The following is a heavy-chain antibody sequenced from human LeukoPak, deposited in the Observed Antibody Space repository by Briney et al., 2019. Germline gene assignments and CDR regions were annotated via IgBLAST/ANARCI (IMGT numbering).Heavy chain of an antibody. D-gene: IGHD4-17*01. CDR3: ARAAYGDYVSSFDY. Sequence: PSETLSLTCTVSGGSISSGGYYWSWIRQHPGKGLEWVGYIYYSGSTYYNPSLKSRVTISVDTSKNQFSLKLSSVTAADTAVYYCARAAYGDYVSSFDYWGQGTLVTVSS. CDR1: GGSISSGGYY. J-gene: IGHJ4*02. V-gene: IGHV4-31*03. CDR2: IYYSGST.